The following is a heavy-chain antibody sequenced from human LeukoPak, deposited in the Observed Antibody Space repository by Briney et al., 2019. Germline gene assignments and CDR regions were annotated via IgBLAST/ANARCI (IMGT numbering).Heavy chain of an antibody. Sequence: ASVKVSCKASGYTFTSYYMHWVRQATGQGLEWMGWMNPNSGNTGYAQKFQGRVTMTRNTSISTAYMELSSLRSEDTAVYYCARGYYDSSGYPPSFDYWGQGTLVTVSS. J-gene: IGHJ4*02. V-gene: IGHV1-8*02. CDR1: GYTFTSYY. CDR2: MNPNSGNT. CDR3: ARGYYDSSGYPPSFDY. D-gene: IGHD3-22*01.